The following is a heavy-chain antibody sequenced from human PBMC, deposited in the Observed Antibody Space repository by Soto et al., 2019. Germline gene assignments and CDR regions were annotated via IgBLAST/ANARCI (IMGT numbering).Heavy chain of an antibody. Sequence: GGSLRLSCAASGFTFSSYGMHWVRQAPGKGLEWVAVTSNDGSRKYYADSVKGRFAISRDNSRNTLYLQMSSLRAEDTAVYYCAKVFLSFACFYASSAFWGQEPLVPVSS. CDR2: TSNDGSRK. J-gene: IGHJ4*02. D-gene: IGHD3-22*01. V-gene: IGHV3-30*18. CDR3: AKVFLSFACFYASSAF. CDR1: GFTFSSYG.